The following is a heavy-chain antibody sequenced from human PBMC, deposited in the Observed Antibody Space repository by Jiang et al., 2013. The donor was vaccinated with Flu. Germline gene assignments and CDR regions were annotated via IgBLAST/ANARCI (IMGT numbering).Heavy chain of an antibody. D-gene: IGHD3-10*01. CDR2: FDPEDGET. Sequence: GAEVKKPGASVKVSCKVSGYTLTELSMHWVRQAPGKGLEWMGGFDPEDGETIYAQKFQGRVTMTEDTSTETAYMGLSSLRSEDTAVYYCATQQKRLWFGEFPKHFQHWGQGTLVTVSS. CDR3: ATQQKRLWFGEFPKHFQH. J-gene: IGHJ1*01. V-gene: IGHV1-24*01. CDR1: GYTLTELS.